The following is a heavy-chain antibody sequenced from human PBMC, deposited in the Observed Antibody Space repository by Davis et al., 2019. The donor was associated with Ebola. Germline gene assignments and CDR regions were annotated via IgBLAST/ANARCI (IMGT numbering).Heavy chain of an antibody. CDR2: MNPNSGGT. CDR3: ARDEGSSGWFGRQDY. D-gene: IGHD6-19*01. CDR1: GYTFTGYY. J-gene: IGHJ4*02. Sequence: ASVKVSCKASGYTFTGYYMHWVRQAPGQGLEWMGWMNPNSGGTNYAQKFQGRVTMTRDTSISTAYMELSRLRSDDTAVYYCARDEGSSGWFGRQDYWGQGTLVTVSS. V-gene: IGHV1-2*02.